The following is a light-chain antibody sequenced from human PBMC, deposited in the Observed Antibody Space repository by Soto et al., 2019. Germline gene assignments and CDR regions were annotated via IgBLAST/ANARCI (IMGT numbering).Light chain of an antibody. CDR3: QAWDSSTVV. J-gene: IGLJ2*01. CDR1: KLGDKY. V-gene: IGLV3-1*01. Sequence: SYELTQPPAVSVSPGQTASITCSGEKLGDKYACWYQQKPGQSPVLVIYQDSKRPSGIPERFSGSNSGHTATLTISGTQAMDEADYYCQAWDSSTVVFGGGTKLTV. CDR2: QDS.